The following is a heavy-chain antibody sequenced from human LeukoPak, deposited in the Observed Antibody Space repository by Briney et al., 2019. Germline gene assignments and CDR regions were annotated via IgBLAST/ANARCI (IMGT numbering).Heavy chain of an antibody. CDR3: ARRTGWLDP. CDR2: IYDTGRS. Sequence: SETLSLTCTVSGSSINRGGYSWTWLRQQPGKGLERIGGIYDTGRSHYNPSLQSRVTISADIAKNQFSLRLKNVTAADTAIYYCARRTGWLDPWGQRTLVIVSS. J-gene: IGHJ5*02. CDR1: GSSINRGGYS. V-gene: IGHV4-30-2*01.